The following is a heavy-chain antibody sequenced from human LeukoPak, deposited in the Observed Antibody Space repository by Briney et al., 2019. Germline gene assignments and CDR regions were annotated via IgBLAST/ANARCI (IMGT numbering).Heavy chain of an antibody. CDR2: IIPIFGTA. J-gene: IGHJ3*02. Sequence: GASVKVSCKASGGTFSSYAISWVRQAPGQGLEWMGGIIPIFGTANYAQKFQGRVTITTDESTSTAYMELSSLRSEDTAVYYCARAPRGIFGVVLGAFDIWGQGTMVTVSS. D-gene: IGHD3-3*01. V-gene: IGHV1-69*05. CDR3: ARAPRGIFGVVLGAFDI. CDR1: GGTFSSYA.